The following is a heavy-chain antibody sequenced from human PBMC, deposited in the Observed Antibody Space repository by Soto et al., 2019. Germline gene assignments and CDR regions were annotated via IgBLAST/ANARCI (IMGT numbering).Heavy chain of an antibody. J-gene: IGHJ1*01. Sequence: PGGSLRLSCAASGINFSRAWMSWVRQAPGKGLEWVGRIKSKFDGETIDYAAPVKGRFTISRDDSKNIVYLQMNSLNTEDTAVYYCADLKWIRSYLPWGQGTLVTVSS. D-gene: IGHD3-22*01. CDR2: IKSKFDGETI. CDR1: GINFSRAW. V-gene: IGHV3-15*01. CDR3: ADLKWIRSYLP.